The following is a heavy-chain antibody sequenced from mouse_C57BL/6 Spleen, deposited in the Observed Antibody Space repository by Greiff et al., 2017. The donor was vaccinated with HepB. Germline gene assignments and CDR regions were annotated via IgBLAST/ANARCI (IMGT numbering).Heavy chain of an antibody. CDR3: ARAPGYYPDWYFDV. Sequence: EVKLLESGPGMVKPSQSLSLTCTVTGYSITSGYDWHWIRHFPGNKLEWMGYISYSGSTNYNPSLKSRISITHDTSKNHFFLKLNSVTTEDTATYYCARAPGYYPDWYFDVWGTGTTVTVSS. CDR2: ISYSGST. D-gene: IGHD1-1*01. J-gene: IGHJ1*03. V-gene: IGHV3-1*01. CDR1: GYSITSGYD.